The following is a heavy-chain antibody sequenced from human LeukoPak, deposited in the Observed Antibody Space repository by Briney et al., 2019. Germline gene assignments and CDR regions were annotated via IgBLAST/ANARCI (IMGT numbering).Heavy chain of an antibody. Sequence: GASVKVSCKATGGTFSSYAISLVRQAPGQGVEWMGRIIPILGIANYAQKFQGRVTITADKSTSTAYMELSSLRSEDTAVYYCARDGVGELLMPLDYWGLRTLVTVSS. CDR3: ARDGVGELLMPLDY. CDR1: GGTFSSYA. J-gene: IGHJ4*02. V-gene: IGHV1-69*04. CDR2: IIPILGIA. D-gene: IGHD1-26*01.